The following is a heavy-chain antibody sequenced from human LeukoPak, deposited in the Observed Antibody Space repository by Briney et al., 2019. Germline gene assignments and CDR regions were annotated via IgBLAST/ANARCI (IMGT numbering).Heavy chain of an antibody. Sequence: PGESLRLSCAASGFTFSSYPMTWVRQAPGKGLEWVSSISGDGRSTYYADSVKGRFTISRDNSRNTLYLQMNSLRAGDTAVYYCGRDIGGRGHDVWGQGTLVTVSS. CDR3: GRDIGGRGHDV. V-gene: IGHV3-23*01. J-gene: IGHJ4*02. D-gene: IGHD3-10*01. CDR1: GFTFSSYP. CDR2: ISGDGRST.